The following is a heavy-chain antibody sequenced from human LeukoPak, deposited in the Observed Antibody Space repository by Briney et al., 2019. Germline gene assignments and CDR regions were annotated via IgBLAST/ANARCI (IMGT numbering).Heavy chain of an antibody. CDR2: INPSGGST. CDR3: ARNPTVTSYYYYYMDV. CDR1: GGTFSSYA. D-gene: IGHD4-11*01. J-gene: IGHJ6*03. V-gene: IGHV1-46*01. Sequence: ASVKVSCKASGGTFSSYAISWVRQAPGQGLEWMGIINPSGGSTSYAQKFQGRVTMTRDMSTSTVYMELSSLRSEDTAVYYCARNPTVTSYYYYYMDVWGKGTTVTVSS.